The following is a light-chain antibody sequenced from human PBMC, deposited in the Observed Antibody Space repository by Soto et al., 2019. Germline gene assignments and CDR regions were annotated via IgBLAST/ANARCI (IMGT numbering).Light chain of an antibody. CDR3: QQSASSPWT. CDR1: QSVSSNY. CDR2: GAS. J-gene: IGKJ1*01. Sequence: EIVLTQSPGTLSLFPGERATLSCRASQSVSSNYLVWYQQKPGQAPRLLIYGASSRATGIPDRFSGSGSGTDFTLTISRLEPEDFAVYYCQQSASSPWTFGQGTKVDIK. V-gene: IGKV3-20*01.